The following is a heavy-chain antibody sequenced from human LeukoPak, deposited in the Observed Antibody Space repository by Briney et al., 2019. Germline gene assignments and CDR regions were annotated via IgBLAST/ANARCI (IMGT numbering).Heavy chain of an antibody. V-gene: IGHV3-23*01. CDR3: AKDRVTDSCGYRWYYFDY. Sequence: GGSLRLSCAASGFTFSSYSMNWVRQAPGKGLEWVSAISGSGGSTYYADSVKGRFTISRDNSKNTLYLQMNSLRAEDTAVYYCAKDRVTDSCGYRWYYFDYWGQGTLVTVSS. CDR2: ISGSGGST. CDR1: GFTFSSYS. D-gene: IGHD3-22*01. J-gene: IGHJ4*02.